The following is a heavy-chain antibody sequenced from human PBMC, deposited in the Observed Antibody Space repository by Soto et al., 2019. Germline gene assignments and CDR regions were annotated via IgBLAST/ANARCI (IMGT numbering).Heavy chain of an antibody. CDR2: ISGSGGST. J-gene: IGHJ3*02. CDR3: AKRITMIVVVTDAFDI. D-gene: IGHD3-22*01. Sequence: GESLKISCAASGFTFSSYAMSWVRQAPGKGLEWVSAISGSGGSTYYADSVKGRFTISRDNSKNTLYLQMNSLRAEDTAVYYCAKRITMIVVVTDAFDIWGQGTMVNVSS. V-gene: IGHV3-23*01. CDR1: GFTFSSYA.